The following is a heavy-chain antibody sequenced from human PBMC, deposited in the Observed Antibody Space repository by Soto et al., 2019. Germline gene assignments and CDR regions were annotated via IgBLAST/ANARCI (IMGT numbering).Heavy chain of an antibody. J-gene: IGHJ6*02. CDR3: ASALRQGIYDFSSGYFYGMDV. V-gene: IGHV1-46*01. CDR2: INPSGGST. CDR1: GYTFTSYY. D-gene: IGHD3-3*01. Sequence: ASVKVSCKTSGYTFTSYYMHWVRQAPGQGLEWMGIINPSGGSTTYAQKFQGRVTMTRDTSTSTVYMELSSLRSEDTAVYYCASALRQGIYDFSSGYFYGMDVWGQGTTVPVYS.